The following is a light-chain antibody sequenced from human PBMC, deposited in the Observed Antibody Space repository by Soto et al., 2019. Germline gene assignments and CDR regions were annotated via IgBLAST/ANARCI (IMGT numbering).Light chain of an antibody. J-gene: IGKJ1*01. Sequence: IVLTQSPGTLSLSPGERATLSCRASQSISSSYLAWYQQKPGQAPRLLIYGASNRATVIPDRFSGSGSGTDFTLTISRLEPEDFAVYYCQQNDDSPGTFGQGTKVDNK. V-gene: IGKV3-20*01. CDR3: QQNDDSPGT. CDR1: QSISSSY. CDR2: GAS.